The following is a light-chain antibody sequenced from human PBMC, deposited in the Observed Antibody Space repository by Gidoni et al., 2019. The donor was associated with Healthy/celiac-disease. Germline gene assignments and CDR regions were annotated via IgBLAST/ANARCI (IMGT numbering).Light chain of an antibody. J-gene: IGKJ1*01. CDR3: QQYNNWPGT. V-gene: IGKV3-15*01. Sequence: MTQSPATLSVSPGERATLSCRASQSVSSNLAWYQQKPGQAPRLLIYGASTRATGIPARFSGSGSGTEFTLTISSLQSEDFAVYYCQQYNNWPGTFXQXTKVEIK. CDR2: GAS. CDR1: QSVSSN.